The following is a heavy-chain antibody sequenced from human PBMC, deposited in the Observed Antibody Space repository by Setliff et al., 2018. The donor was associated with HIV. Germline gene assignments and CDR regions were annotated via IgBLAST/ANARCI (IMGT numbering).Heavy chain of an antibody. D-gene: IGHD3-22*01. V-gene: IGHV1-46*01. Sequence: ASVKVSCKASGYTFTNYYIQWVRQAPGQGLEWMGLINPSGGKTSYAKKFQGRLTMTRDTSRSTVYMELSSLRSEDTAMYYCARCYYDSSGPTDAFDIWGQGTVVTVSS. CDR2: INPSGGKT. CDR3: ARCYYDSSGPTDAFDI. J-gene: IGHJ3*02. CDR1: GYTFTNYY.